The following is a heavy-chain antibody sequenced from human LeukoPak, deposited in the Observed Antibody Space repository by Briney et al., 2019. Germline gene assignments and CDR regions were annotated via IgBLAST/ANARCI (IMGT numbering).Heavy chain of an antibody. CDR1: GFTFDDYA. CDR3: AKGHIESGGYYYFDY. V-gene: IGHV3-23*01. J-gene: IGHJ4*02. D-gene: IGHD3-22*01. Sequence: GRSLRLSCAASGFTFDDYAMNWVRQAPGKGLEWVSGVSGSGGGTYYADSVKGRFTISRDNSKNMLNLQMNSLRAEDTAVYYCAKGHIESGGYYYFDYWGQGTLVTVSS. CDR2: VSGSGGGT.